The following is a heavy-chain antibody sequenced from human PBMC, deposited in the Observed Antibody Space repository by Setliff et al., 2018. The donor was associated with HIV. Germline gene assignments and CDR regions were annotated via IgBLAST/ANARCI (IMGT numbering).Heavy chain of an antibody. J-gene: IGHJ3*02. CDR1: GYAFTNYY. CDR2: INPSGGST. Sequence: ASVKVSCRASGYAFTNYYLHWVRQARGQGLAWMGIINPSGGSTIYAQKLQGRVTMTRDTSTNTVYMELSSLRSGDTAVYYCAREPISYRDFVVVAAAFDIWGQETMVT. D-gene: IGHD2-15*01. CDR3: AREPISYRDFVVVAAAFDI. V-gene: IGHV1-46*01.